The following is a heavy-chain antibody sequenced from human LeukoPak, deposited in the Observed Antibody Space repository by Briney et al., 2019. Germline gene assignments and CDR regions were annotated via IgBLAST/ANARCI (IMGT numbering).Heavy chain of an antibody. CDR3: VRDGCSSTSCCSVNDY. J-gene: IGHJ4*02. CDR1: GFTFSSYA. V-gene: IGHV3-30-3*01. D-gene: IGHD2-2*01. Sequence: GGSLRLSCAASGFTFSSYAMHWVRQAPGKGLEWVAVISYDGSNKYYADSVKGRFTISRDNSKNSLYLQMNSLRAEDTAVYYCVRDGCSSTSCCSVNDYWGQGTLVTVSS. CDR2: ISYDGSNK.